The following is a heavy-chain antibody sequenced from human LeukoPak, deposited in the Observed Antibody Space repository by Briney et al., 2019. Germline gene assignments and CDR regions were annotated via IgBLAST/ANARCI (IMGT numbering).Heavy chain of an antibody. V-gene: IGHV1-69*06. CDR3: ARDSSQTHYHILTGYPTLYYYYGMDV. Sequence: SVKVSCKASGGTFSSYAISWVRQTPGQGLEWMGGIIPIFGTANYAQKFQGRVTITADKSTSTAYMELSSLRSEDTAVYYCARDSSQTHYHILTGYPTLYYYYGMDVWGKGTTVTVSS. J-gene: IGHJ6*04. CDR2: IIPIFGTA. D-gene: IGHD3-9*01. CDR1: GGTFSSYA.